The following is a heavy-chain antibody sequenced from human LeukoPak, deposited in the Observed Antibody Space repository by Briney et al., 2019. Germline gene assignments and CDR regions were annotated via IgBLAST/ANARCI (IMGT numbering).Heavy chain of an antibody. Sequence: SETLSLTCTVSGGSISNYYWNWIRQPAGKGLEWIGRIYTSGSTEHNPSLKSRVTMSVDTSKNQFSLKLSSVTAADTAVYYCAREIIRFSSGWFDYWGQGTLVTVSS. CDR2: IYTSGST. CDR1: GGSISNYY. V-gene: IGHV4-4*07. CDR3: AREIIRFSSGWFDY. D-gene: IGHD6-19*01. J-gene: IGHJ4*02.